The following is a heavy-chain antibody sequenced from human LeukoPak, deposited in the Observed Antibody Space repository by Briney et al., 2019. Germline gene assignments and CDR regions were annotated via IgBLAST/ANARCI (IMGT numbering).Heavy chain of an antibody. Sequence: AGSLRLSCAASGFTVSSNYMSWVRQAPGKGLEWVSYISSRGYTIYYADSVKGRFTISRDNAKNSLHLHMNSLRAADTAVYYCASPGLGGGYIDYWGQGTLVTVSS. V-gene: IGHV3-11*04. CDR1: GFTVSSNY. CDR2: ISSRGYTI. D-gene: IGHD2-15*01. J-gene: IGHJ4*02. CDR3: ASPGLGGGYIDY.